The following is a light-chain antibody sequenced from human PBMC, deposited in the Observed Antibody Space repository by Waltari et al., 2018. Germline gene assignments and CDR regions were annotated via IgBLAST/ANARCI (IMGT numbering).Light chain of an antibody. Sequence: EILLTQSPAPLSVAPGAGATLACRASRSVSFKLGWYQQKPGQAPRLLIYGASTRATGVPARFSGGGSGTEFTLTITRLQSEDFSVYYCQQYNNWPLTFGGGTKVEIK. CDR2: GAS. J-gene: IGKJ4*01. V-gene: IGKV3-15*01. CDR3: QQYNNWPLT. CDR1: RSVSFK.